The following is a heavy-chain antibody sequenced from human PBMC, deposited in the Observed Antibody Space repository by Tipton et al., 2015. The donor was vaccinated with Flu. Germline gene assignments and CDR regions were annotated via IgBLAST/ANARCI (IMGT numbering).Heavy chain of an antibody. CDR2: IYAGDSDS. CDR3: ARSSRGWYRAMFD. Sequence: QLVQSGAEVKKPGESLKISCQAFGYNFATYWIGWVRQMPGKGLEWMGIIYAGDSDSIYSPTFQGQVTFSAGKSTSTVFLQWRSLRSSDTAMYYCARSSRGWYRAMFDWGQGTLVTVSS. CDR1: GYNFATYW. J-gene: IGHJ4*02. D-gene: IGHD6-19*01. V-gene: IGHV5-51*03.